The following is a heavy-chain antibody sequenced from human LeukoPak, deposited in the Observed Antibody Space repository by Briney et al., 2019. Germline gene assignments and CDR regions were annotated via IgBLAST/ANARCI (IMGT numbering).Heavy chain of an antibody. J-gene: IGHJ4*02. CDR3: AKGPTVTTYGY. Sequence: GGSLRLSCAASGFTFRSHAMHWVRQAPGKGLEWVSGISAGASSTYYADAVKGHFTISRDNSKNTLYLQMNSLRVEDTAMYYCAKGPTVTTYGYWGRGTPVTVSS. D-gene: IGHD4-17*01. CDR1: GFTFRSHA. CDR2: ISAGASST. V-gene: IGHV3-23*01.